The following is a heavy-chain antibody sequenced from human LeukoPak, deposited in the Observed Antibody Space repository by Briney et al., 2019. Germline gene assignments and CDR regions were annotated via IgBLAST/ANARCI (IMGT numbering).Heavy chain of an antibody. CDR2: IYPGDSDT. CDR1: GYSFTSYW. V-gene: IGHV5-51*01. Sequence: GESLKISCKGSGYSFTSYWIGWVRQMPGKGLEWMGIIYPGDSDTRYSPSFQGQVTISADKSISTAYLQWSSLKASDTAMYYCARLHLPHRTDNNWFDPWGQGTLVTVSS. D-gene: IGHD3-9*01. CDR3: ARLHLPHRTDNNWFDP. J-gene: IGHJ5*02.